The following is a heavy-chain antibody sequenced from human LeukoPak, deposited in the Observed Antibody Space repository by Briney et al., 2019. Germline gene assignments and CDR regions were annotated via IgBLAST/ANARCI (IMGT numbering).Heavy chain of an antibody. D-gene: IGHD3-22*01. J-gene: IGHJ5*02. V-gene: IGHV4-39*07. Sequence: SETLSLTCTVSGGSISSSSYYWGWIRQPPGKGLEWIGSIYYSGSTYYNPSLKSRVTISVDTSKNQFSLKLSSVTAADTAVYYCARVNSYYDSSGYYYWWFDPWGQGTLVTVSS. CDR1: GGSISSSSYY. CDR3: ARVNSYYDSSGYYYWWFDP. CDR2: IYYSGST.